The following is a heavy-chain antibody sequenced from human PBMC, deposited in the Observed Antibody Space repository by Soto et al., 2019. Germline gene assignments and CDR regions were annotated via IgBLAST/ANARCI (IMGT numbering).Heavy chain of an antibody. J-gene: IGHJ4*02. V-gene: IGHV3-30*18. CDR1: GFTFSSFG. CDR2: ASYDGSYK. CDR3: AKERSVVATPPDFDY. Sequence: QVQLVESGGGVVQPGRSLRLSCAASGFTFSSFGMHWVRQAPGKGLEWVAVASYDGSYKYYADSVKGRFTISRDNSTNTRYLQMNSLRAEDTAVYYCAKERSVVATPPDFDYWGQGTLVTVSS. D-gene: IGHD5-12*01.